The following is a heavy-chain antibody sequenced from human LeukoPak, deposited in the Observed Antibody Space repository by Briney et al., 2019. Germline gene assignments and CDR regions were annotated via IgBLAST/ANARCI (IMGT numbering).Heavy chain of an antibody. D-gene: IGHD3-22*01. CDR1: GFTFSSYS. Sequence: GGSLRLSCAASGFTFSSYSMNWVRQAPGKGLEWVSYISSSSSTIYYADSVKGRFTISRDNAKNSLYLQINSLRAEDTAIYYCARRGYYDSSGYDYWGQGTLVTVSS. V-gene: IGHV3-48*04. J-gene: IGHJ4*02. CDR3: ARRGYYDSSGYDY. CDR2: ISSSSSTI.